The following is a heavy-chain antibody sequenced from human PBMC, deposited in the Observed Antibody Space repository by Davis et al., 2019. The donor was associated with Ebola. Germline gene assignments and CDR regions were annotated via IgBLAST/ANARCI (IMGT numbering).Heavy chain of an antibody. CDR2: IYHSGST. CDR3: ARGTWGWDY. Sequence: SETLSLTCLVSGGSVSSHNYYWSWIRQPPGKELEWIGSIYHSGSTNYRPSLKGRASISVDVSKNLLSLRLRSVTAADTAVYYCARGTWGWDYWGQGILVIVSS. D-gene: IGHD7-27*01. CDR1: GGSVSSHNYY. J-gene: IGHJ4*02. V-gene: IGHV4-61*01.